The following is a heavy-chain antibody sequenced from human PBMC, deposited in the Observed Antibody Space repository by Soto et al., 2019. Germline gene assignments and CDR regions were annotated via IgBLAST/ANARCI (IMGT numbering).Heavy chain of an antibody. D-gene: IGHD3-10*01. CDR2: IYYSGST. Sequence: SETLSLTCTVSGGSISSYYWSWIRQPPGKGLEWIGYIYYSGSTDYNPSHKSRVTITVDTSKNQFSLKLSSVTAADTAVYYCASSVYYYYMDVWGKGTTVTVSS. V-gene: IGHV4-59*01. CDR1: GGSISSYY. J-gene: IGHJ6*03. CDR3: ASSVYYYYMDV.